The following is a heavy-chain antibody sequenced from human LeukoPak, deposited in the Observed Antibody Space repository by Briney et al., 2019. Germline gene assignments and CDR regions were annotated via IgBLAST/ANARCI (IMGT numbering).Heavy chain of an antibody. V-gene: IGHV1-18*01. J-gene: IGHJ4*02. Sequence: ASVKVSCKASGYTFTSYGLTWVRQAPGQGLEWMGWISAYNGNTNYAQKFQGRVTITTDESTSTAYMELSSLRSEDTAVYYCARDRDYWGQGTLVTVSS. CDR1: GYTFTSYG. CDR2: ISAYNGNT. CDR3: ARDRDY.